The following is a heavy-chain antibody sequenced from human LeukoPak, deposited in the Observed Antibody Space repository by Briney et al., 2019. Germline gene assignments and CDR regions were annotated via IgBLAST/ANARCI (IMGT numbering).Heavy chain of an antibody. Sequence: SETLSLTCTVSGDSISNYYWNWIRQPPGKGLEWIGYVYYSGSTNYNPSLKSRVTISVDTSKTQFSLKLSSVTAADTAVYYCARGVYYDFWSGYLGWFDPWGQGTLVTVSS. J-gene: IGHJ5*02. CDR1: GDSISNYY. D-gene: IGHD3-3*01. V-gene: IGHV4-59*01. CDR2: VYYSGST. CDR3: ARGVYYDFWSGYLGWFDP.